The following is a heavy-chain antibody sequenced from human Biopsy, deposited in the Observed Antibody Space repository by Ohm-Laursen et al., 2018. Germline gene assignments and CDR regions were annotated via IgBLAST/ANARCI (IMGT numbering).Heavy chain of an antibody. J-gene: IGHJ4*02. V-gene: IGHV1-46*01. CDR1: GYSFTSYY. CDR2: INPSGSTT. Sequence: ASVKVSCKASGYSFTSYYMHWVRQAPGQGLEWMGMINPSGSTTSYPQIFQGRVTMTRDTSKSTVYIELSSLRPADTAVYFCARNTGWYGDLYYFDYWGQGTLVTVSS. D-gene: IGHD6-19*01. CDR3: ARNTGWYGDLYYFDY.